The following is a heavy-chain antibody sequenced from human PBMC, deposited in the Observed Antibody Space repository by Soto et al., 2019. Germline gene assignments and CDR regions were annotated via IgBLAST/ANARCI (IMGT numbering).Heavy chain of an antibody. Sequence: GGSLKIYRQGSGYIFTSYLIGWVRQVPGKGLEWIGIINPGDSDTRYSPSFQGQVTISADKSISTAYLQWSSLKASVNAMYYCARALNYQTYYYDSSVHLVNWFDPWGQGTLVTVSS. CDR1: GYIFTSYL. CDR2: INPGDSDT. J-gene: IGHJ5*02. V-gene: IGHV5-51*01. CDR3: ARALNYQTYYYDSSVHLVNWFDP. D-gene: IGHD3-22*01.